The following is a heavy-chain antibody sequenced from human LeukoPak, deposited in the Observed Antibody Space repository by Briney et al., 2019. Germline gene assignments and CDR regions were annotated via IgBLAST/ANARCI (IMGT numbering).Heavy chain of an antibody. D-gene: IGHD1-7*01. CDR2: IYSDESLI. Sequence: ESLKISCTASGYTFSKYWIGWVRQTPGKGLEWMGFIYSDESLIRYSPSFEGQVTISADDSISTAYLQWSSLKASDTAMYYCARGDNWNYYFDYWGQGTLVTVSS. V-gene: IGHV5-51*01. CDR3: ARGDNWNYYFDY. J-gene: IGHJ4*02. CDR1: GYTFSKYW.